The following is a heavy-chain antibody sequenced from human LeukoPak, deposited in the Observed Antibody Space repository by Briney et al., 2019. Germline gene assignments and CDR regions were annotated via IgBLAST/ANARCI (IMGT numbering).Heavy chain of an antibody. CDR3: ARGPYSYDSSGAFDI. V-gene: IGHV4-61*02. D-gene: IGHD3-22*01. Sequence: SQTLSLTCTVSGGSISSGSYYWSWIRQPAGKGLEWIGRISSSGSTNYNPSLKSRVTISVDTSKNQFSLKLSSVTAADTAVYFCARGPYSYDSSGAFDIWGQGAMVTVSS. CDR2: ISSSGST. CDR1: GGSISSGSYY. J-gene: IGHJ3*02.